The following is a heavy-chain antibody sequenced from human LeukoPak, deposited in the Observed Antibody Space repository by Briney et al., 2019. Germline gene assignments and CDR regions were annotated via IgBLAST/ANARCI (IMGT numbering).Heavy chain of an antibody. Sequence: SGPTMVNPTQTLTLTRTFSGFSLSTSGMCVSWIRQPPGKALEWLALIDWDDDKYYSTSLQARLTISKDACKNQVVLTMTNIDPVDTATYYCALILRTIYAYWGQGTLVTVSS. J-gene: IGHJ4*02. CDR3: ALILRTIYAY. CDR2: IDWDDDK. CDR1: GFSLSTSGMC. V-gene: IGHV2-70*01. D-gene: IGHD3-16*01.